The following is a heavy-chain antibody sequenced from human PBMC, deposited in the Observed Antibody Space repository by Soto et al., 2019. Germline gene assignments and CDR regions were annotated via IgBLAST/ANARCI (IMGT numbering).Heavy chain of an antibody. CDR3: ARSNLAYYFDR. D-gene: IGHD3-3*02. Sequence: GGSLRLSCAASGFTFSSYSMNWVRQAPGKGLEWVSSISSSSSYIYYADSVKGRFTISRDNAKNSLYLQMNSLRAEDTAVYYCARSNLAYYFDRWGQGTLVTVSS. CDR2: ISSSSSYI. V-gene: IGHV3-21*01. CDR1: GFTFSSYS. J-gene: IGHJ4*02.